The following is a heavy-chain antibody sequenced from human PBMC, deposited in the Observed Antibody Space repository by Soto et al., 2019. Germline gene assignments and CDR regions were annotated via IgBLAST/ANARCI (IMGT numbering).Heavy chain of an antibody. CDR1: GYTFTSYG. CDR3: ATTYYDFWSGYPGAFDI. D-gene: IGHD3-3*01. J-gene: IGHJ3*02. CDR2: ISAYNGNT. Sequence: GASVKVSCKASGYTFTSYGISWVRQAPGQGLEWMGWISAYNGNTNYAQKLQGRVTMTTDTSTSTAYMELRSLRSDDTAVYYCATTYYDFWSGYPGAFDIWGQRTMVTVSS. V-gene: IGHV1-18*01.